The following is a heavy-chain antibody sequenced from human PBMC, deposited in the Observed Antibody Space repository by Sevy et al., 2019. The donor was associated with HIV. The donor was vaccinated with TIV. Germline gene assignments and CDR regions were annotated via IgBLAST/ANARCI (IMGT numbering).Heavy chain of an antibody. CDR1: GFSFSNYG. V-gene: IGHV3-33*01. CDR2: IWYDGSSK. J-gene: IGHJ4*02. CDR3: ARGADYFDSSGANFEY. D-gene: IGHD3-22*01. Sequence: GGSLRLSCAASGFSFSNYGMHWVRQAPGKGLEWVALIWYDGSSKYYADSVKGRLTISRDNSKNTLSLQMNSLRAEDTAVYYCARGADYFDSSGANFEYWGQGTLVIVSS.